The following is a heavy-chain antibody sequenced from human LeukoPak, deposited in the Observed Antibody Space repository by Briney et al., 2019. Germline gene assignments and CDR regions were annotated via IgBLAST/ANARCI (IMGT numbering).Heavy chain of an antibody. CDR3: ARETLGERYFDY. J-gene: IGHJ4*02. CDR2: IYYSGST. V-gene: IGHV4-31*03. D-gene: IGHD3-16*01. Sequence: SETLSLTCTVSGGSINSGGYYWSWIRQHPGKGLEWIGYIYYSGSTYYNPSLKSRVTISVDTSNNQFSLKLSSVTAADTALYYCARETLGERYFDYWGQGTLVTVSS. CDR1: GGSINSGGYY.